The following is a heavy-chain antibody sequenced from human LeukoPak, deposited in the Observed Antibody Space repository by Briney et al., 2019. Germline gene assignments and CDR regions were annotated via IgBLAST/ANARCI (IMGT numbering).Heavy chain of an antibody. D-gene: IGHD5-18*01. V-gene: IGHV4-59*08. CDR1: GGSISSYY. J-gene: IGHJ2*01. CDR2: IYYSGST. CDR3: ARRIQHWYFDL. Sequence: SETLSLTCTVSGGSISSYYWSWIRQPPGKGLEWIGYIYYSGSTNYNPSLKSRVTISVDTSKNQFSLKLSSVTAADTAVYYCARRIQHWYFDLWGRGTLVTVSS.